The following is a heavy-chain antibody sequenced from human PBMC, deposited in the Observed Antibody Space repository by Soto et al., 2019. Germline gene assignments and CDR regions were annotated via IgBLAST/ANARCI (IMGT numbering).Heavy chain of an antibody. CDR3: AKGAYYDFWSGYTAFDC. CDR1: GFTFYSTV. J-gene: IGHJ4*02. D-gene: IGHD3-3*01. Sequence: GGSLRLSCAASGFTFYSTVMSWVRQAPGKGLEWVSAIKGSGDDTYYADSVKGRFSIFRDNSKNMLYLQMNSLRAEDTAIYYCAKGAYYDFWSGYTAFDCWGQGTTVTVSS. CDR2: IKGSGDDT. V-gene: IGHV3-23*01.